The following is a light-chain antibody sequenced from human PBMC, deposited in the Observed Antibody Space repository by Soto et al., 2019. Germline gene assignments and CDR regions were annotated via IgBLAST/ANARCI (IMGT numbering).Light chain of an antibody. CDR2: GAS. CDR1: QSISSSY. J-gene: IGKJ4*01. Sequence: EIVLTQSPGTLSLSPGERATLSCRASQSISSSYLAWYQQKPGQAPRLLIYGASSRATGIPDRFSGSESGTDFTLTISRLEPEDFAVYYGQQYGSSPLTFGGGTKVLIK. V-gene: IGKV3-20*01. CDR3: QQYGSSPLT.